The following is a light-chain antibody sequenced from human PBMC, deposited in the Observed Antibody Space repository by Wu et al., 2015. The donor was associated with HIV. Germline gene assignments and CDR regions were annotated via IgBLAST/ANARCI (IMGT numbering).Light chain of an antibody. CDR2: GAS. Sequence: EIVLTQSPATLSVSPGQRVTLSCRASQSVSSNVAWYQQKPGQAPRLLIYGASTRATGTPARFTGSRSGTHFSLTITCLQSEDFATYYCQQYDTFPFTFGGGTKVDVK. V-gene: IGKV3-15*01. CDR1: QSVSSN. CDR3: QQYDTFPFT. J-gene: IGKJ4*01.